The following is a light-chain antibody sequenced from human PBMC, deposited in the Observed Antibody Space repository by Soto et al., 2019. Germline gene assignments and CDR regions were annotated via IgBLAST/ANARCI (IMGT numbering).Light chain of an antibody. Sequence: EIVVTQSPATLSVSPGERATLSCRASQSVGNKVAWYQHKPGQTPRLIIYDISTRAAGVPVRFSGSGYGTDLTLTISSLQSEDFAVYYCQQYNIWRSITFGQGTRLEIK. CDR1: QSVGNK. J-gene: IGKJ5*01. CDR2: DIS. V-gene: IGKV3-15*01. CDR3: QQYNIWRSIT.